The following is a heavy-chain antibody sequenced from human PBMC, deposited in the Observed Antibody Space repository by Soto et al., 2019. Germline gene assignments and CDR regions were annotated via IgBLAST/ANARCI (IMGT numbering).Heavy chain of an antibody. V-gene: IGHV1-69*01. CDR1: GGTFSSYA. CDR2: IIPIFGTA. Sequence: SVKVSCKASGGTFSSYAISWVRQAPVQGLEWMGGIIPIFGTANYAQKFQGRVTITADESTSTAYMELSSLRSEDTAVYYCARDSELGYCSSTSCYMATYYFDYWGQGTLVTVSS. J-gene: IGHJ4*02. CDR3: ARDSELGYCSSTSCYMATYYFDY. D-gene: IGHD2-2*02.